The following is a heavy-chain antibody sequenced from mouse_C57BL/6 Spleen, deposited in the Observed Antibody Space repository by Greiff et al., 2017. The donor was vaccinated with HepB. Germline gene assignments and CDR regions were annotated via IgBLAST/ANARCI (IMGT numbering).Heavy chain of an antibody. D-gene: IGHD2-4*01. CDR3: TRCDYDGAWFAY. CDR2: IDPETGGT. Sequence: LVESGAELVRPGASVTLSCKASGYTFTDYEMHWVKQTPVHGLEWIGAIDPETGGTAYNQKFKGKAILTADKSSSTAYMELRSLTSEDSAVYYCTRCDYDGAWFAYWGQGTLVTVSA. V-gene: IGHV1-15*01. CDR1: GYTFTDYE. J-gene: IGHJ3*01.